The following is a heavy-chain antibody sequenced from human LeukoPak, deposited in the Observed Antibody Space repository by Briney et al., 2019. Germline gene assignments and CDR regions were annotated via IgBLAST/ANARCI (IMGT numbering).Heavy chain of an antibody. Sequence: GGSLRLSCAASGFTFSSYWMSWVRQAPGKGLEWVANIKQDGSEKNYVDSVKGRFTISRDNAKNSLYLQMNSLRAEDTAVYYCAKDLESIVVVPAANDYWGQGTLVTVSS. CDR2: IKQDGSEK. D-gene: IGHD2-2*01. J-gene: IGHJ4*02. CDR3: AKDLESIVVVPAANDY. CDR1: GFTFSSYW. V-gene: IGHV3-7*01.